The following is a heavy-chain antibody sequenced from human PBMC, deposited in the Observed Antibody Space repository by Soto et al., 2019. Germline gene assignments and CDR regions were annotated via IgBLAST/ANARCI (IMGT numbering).Heavy chain of an antibody. CDR2: IIPIFGTA. J-gene: IGHJ6*02. V-gene: IGHV1-69*01. Sequence: QVQLVQSGAEVKKPGSSVKVSCKASGGTFSSYAISWVRQAPGQGLEWMGGIIPIFGTANYAQKFQGRVTITADESTSTAYMELSSLRSEDTAVYYCARPSVVPADLFYYYHGMDVWGQGTTVTVSS. CDR1: GGTFSSYA. D-gene: IGHD2-2*01. CDR3: ARPSVVPADLFYYYHGMDV.